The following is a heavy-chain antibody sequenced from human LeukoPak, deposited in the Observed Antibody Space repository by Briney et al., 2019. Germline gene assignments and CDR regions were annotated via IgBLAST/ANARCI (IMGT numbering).Heavy chain of an antibody. D-gene: IGHD3-16*01. CDR3: AKPVIPSAYQGTYYMDV. Sequence: GGSLRLSCAASGLIFSSYGMHWVRQAPGEGREWVAYIRHDESKTFYADSVKGRFTISRDNSKNTLYLQMHSLRAEDTALYYCAKPVIPSAYQGTYYMDVWGKGTTVTVSS. V-gene: IGHV3-30*02. CDR1: GLIFSSYG. CDR2: IRHDESKT. J-gene: IGHJ6*03.